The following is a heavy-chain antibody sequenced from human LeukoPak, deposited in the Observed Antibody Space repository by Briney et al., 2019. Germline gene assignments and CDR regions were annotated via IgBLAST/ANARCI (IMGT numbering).Heavy chain of an antibody. CDR1: GFTFSSYS. D-gene: IGHD4-17*01. CDR3: AKVGTTVTTYVGN. Sequence: GGSLRLSCAASGFTFSSYSMNWVRRAPGKGLEWVSSISSSSSYIYYADSVKGRFTISRDNSKNTLYLQMNSLRAEDTAVYYCAKVGTTVTTYVGNWGQGTLVTVSS. J-gene: IGHJ4*02. CDR2: ISSSSSYI. V-gene: IGHV3-21*04.